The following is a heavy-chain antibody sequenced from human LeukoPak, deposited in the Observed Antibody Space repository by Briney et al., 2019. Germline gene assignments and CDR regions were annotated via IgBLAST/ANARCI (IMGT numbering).Heavy chain of an antibody. CDR1: GSTFSSYE. CDR3: ARDAPGGVCSGGSCFDY. Sequence: GGSLRLSCAASGSTFSSYEMNWVRQAPGKGLEWVSYISSRGSTIYYADSVKGRFTIPRDNPKNSLSLQMNSLRAEDTAVYYCARDAPGGVCSGGSCFDYWGQGTLGTVSS. V-gene: IGHV3-48*03. D-gene: IGHD2-15*01. J-gene: IGHJ4*02. CDR2: ISSRGSTI.